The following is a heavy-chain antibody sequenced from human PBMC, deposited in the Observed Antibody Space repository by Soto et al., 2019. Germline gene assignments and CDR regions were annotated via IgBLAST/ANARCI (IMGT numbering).Heavy chain of an antibody. V-gene: IGHV3-30-3*01. CDR3: VGYCTGGSCYSNSYYGMDV. J-gene: IGHJ6*02. Sequence: PGGSLRLSCAASGFTFSNYAMHWVRQAPGKGLEWVAVISYDGTNKYYADSVKGRFTISRDNSKNTLYLQMNSLRAEDTAVYFCVGYCTGGSCYSNSYYGMDVWGQGTTVTVSS. CDR1: GFTFSNYA. D-gene: IGHD2-15*01. CDR2: ISYDGTNK.